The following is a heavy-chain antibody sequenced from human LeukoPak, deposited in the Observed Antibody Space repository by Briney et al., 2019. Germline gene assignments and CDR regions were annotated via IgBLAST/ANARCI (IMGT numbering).Heavy chain of an antibody. CDR3: AREEDY. J-gene: IGHJ4*02. V-gene: IGHV1-8*03. CDR1: GYTFTSYA. Sequence: ASVKVSCKASGYTFTSYAMHWVRQAPGQRLEWMGWMNPNSGNTGYAQKFQGRVTITRNTSISTAYMELSSLRSEDTAVYYCAREEDYWGQGTLVTVSS. CDR2: MNPNSGNT.